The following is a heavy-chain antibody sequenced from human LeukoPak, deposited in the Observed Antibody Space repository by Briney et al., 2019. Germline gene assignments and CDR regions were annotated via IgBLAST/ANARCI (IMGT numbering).Heavy chain of an antibody. D-gene: IGHD3-10*01. CDR1: GGSISSSSYY. J-gene: IGHJ6*03. Sequence: PSETLSLTCTVSGGSISSSSYYWGWIRQPPGKGLEWIGSIYYSGSTYYNPSLKSRVTISVDTSKNQFSLKLSSVTAADTAVHYCAREVGSGSYFPYYMDVWGKGTAVTVSS. V-gene: IGHV4-39*02. CDR2: IYYSGST. CDR3: AREVGSGSYFPYYMDV.